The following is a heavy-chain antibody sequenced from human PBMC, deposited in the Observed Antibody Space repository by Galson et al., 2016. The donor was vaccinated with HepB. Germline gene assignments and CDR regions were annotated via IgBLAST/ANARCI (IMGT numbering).Heavy chain of an antibody. CDR2: IYYSGGT. Sequence: ETLSLTCTVSGASISSYYWSWIRQPPGKGLEWIGYIYYSGGTNYNPSFNSRVTISVDTSKNQFSLKLSSVTAADTGVYYCARGSSGWYSPFDYWGQGSLVTVAS. CDR1: GASISSYY. J-gene: IGHJ4*02. CDR3: ARGSSGWYSPFDY. D-gene: IGHD6-19*01. V-gene: IGHV4-59*01.